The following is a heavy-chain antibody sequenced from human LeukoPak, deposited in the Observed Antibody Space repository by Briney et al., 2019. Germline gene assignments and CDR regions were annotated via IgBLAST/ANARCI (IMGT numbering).Heavy chain of an antibody. CDR2: ISAYNGNT. Sequence: ASVKVSCKASGYTFTSYGISWVRQAPGQGLEWMGWISAYNGNTNYEQKFQGRVTMTTDTSTTTAYMELRSLRSDDTAVYYCARVLGFRPDTLKGSDYWGQGTLVTVSS. J-gene: IGHJ4*02. CDR1: GYTFTSYG. CDR3: ARVLGFRPDTLKGSDY. V-gene: IGHV1-18*01.